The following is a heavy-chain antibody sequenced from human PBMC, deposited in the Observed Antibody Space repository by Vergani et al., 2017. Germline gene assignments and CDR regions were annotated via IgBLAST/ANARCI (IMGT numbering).Heavy chain of an antibody. D-gene: IGHD6-13*01. V-gene: IGHV5-10-1*03. CDR2: IDPSDSYT. CDR3: ARSFSSSDLFDY. J-gene: IGHJ4*02. Sequence: EVQLVQSGAEVKKPGESLRISCKGSGYSFTSYWISWVRQMPGKGLEWMGRIDPSDSYTNYSPSFQGLVTIAADKSISTAYLQWSSLKASDTAMYYCARSFSSSDLFDYWGQGTLVTVSS. CDR1: GYSFTSYW.